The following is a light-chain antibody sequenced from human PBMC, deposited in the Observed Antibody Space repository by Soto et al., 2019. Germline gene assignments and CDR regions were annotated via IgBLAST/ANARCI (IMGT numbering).Light chain of an antibody. V-gene: IGLV2-23*02. CDR1: SSDVGRYNL. J-gene: IGLJ1*01. CDR2: EVS. CDR3: CSHARSYV. Sequence: QSLLTQPASVYGSPGRSITISCRGTSSDVGRYNLVSWYQQLPGKAPKLMIYEVSKRPSGVSDRFSGSKSGNTASLTISGLQTEDEADYYCCSHARSYVFGSGTKVTVL.